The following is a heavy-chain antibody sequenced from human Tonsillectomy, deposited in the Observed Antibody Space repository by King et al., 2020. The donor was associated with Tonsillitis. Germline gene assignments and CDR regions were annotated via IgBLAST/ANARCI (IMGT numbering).Heavy chain of an antibody. V-gene: IGHV3-30*03. Sequence: VQLVESGGGVVQPGRSLRLSCATSGFTFSSYGMHWVRQAPGKGLEWLAVISYDGSRKYHSDSVEGRFTISRDNSKNTLYLQMSSLRAEDTAVYYCARERRYIGRWVTDLWSRGSPVTVP. J-gene: IGHJ1*01. CDR2: ISYDGSRK. CDR1: GFTFSSYG. CDR3: ARERRYIGRWVTDL. D-gene: IGHD2-21*02.